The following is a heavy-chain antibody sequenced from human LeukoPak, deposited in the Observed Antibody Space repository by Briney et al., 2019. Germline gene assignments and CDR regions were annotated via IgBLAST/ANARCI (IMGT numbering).Heavy chain of an antibody. J-gene: IGHJ5*02. Sequence: SETLSLTCTVSGGSISSSSYYWSWIRQPAGKGLEWIGRIYTSGSTNYNPSLKSRVTMSVDTSKNQFSLKLSSVTAADTAVYYCARSPSWFGELWRFDPWGQGTLVTVSS. CDR2: IYTSGST. CDR1: GGSISSSSYY. V-gene: IGHV4-61*02. D-gene: IGHD3-10*01. CDR3: ARSPSWFGELWRFDP.